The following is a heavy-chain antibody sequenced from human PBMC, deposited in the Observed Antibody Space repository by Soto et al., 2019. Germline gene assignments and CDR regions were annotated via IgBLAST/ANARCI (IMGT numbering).Heavy chain of an antibody. CDR3: ARGATPYCGGDCYCDF. D-gene: IGHD2-21*02. V-gene: IGHV1-69*01. Sequence: QVQLVQSGAEVKKPGSSVKVSCKASGGTFNSYGFNWVRQAPGHGLEWLGGIIPALGRPNYAQKFQGRVTITADDSTSTAYMELSSLRYDDTAIYYCARGATPYCGGDCYCDFWGQGTLVTVSS. J-gene: IGHJ4*02. CDR2: IIPALGRP. CDR1: GGTFNSYG.